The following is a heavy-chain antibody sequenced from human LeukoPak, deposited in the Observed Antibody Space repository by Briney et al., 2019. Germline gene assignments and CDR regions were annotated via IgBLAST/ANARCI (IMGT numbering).Heavy chain of an antibody. CDR3: RDVFDY. Sequence: GGSLRLSCAASGFTFSSYAMSWVRQAPGKGLDWVSSINGGGGSTYYADSVKGRFTISRDNSKNTLYLQMNSLRAEDTAVYYCRDVFDYWGQGTLVTVSS. CDR1: GFTFSSYA. J-gene: IGHJ4*02. D-gene: IGHD3-16*01. CDR2: INGGGGST. V-gene: IGHV3-23*01.